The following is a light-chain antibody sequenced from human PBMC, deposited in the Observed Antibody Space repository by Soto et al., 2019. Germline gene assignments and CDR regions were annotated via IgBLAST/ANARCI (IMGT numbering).Light chain of an antibody. Sequence: QSVLTQPPSVSAAPGQKVTISCSGSSSNIESNPVSWYRHLPGTVPKLLIHNDDKRPSGIPDRFSGSKSGTSATLGITGLQTGDEADYHCGTWDASLSAGVFGGGTKLTVL. CDR2: NDD. J-gene: IGLJ2*01. CDR3: GTWDASLSAGV. V-gene: IGLV1-51*01. CDR1: SSNIESNP.